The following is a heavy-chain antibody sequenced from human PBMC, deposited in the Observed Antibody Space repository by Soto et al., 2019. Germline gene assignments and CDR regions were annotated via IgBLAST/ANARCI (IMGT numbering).Heavy chain of an antibody. CDR1: GFTFNNDW. CDR2: IHSDGQTT. Sequence: EVHLVESGGGLVQPGGSLRLSCAASGFTFNNDWMHWVRQAPGKGLVWVSRIHSDGQTTVYADSVRGRFTVSRDNAKKTLFLQMNSLRAEDTAVYYCARDSSWAPHYYYDSSGPLNYFDYWGQGTLVTVSS. V-gene: IGHV3-74*01. J-gene: IGHJ4*02. D-gene: IGHD3-22*01. CDR3: ARDSSWAPHYYYDSSGPLNYFDY.